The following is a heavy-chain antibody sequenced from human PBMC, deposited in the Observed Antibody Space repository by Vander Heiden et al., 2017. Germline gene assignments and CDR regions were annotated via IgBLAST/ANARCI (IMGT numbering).Heavy chain of an antibody. CDR1: GFTFSSYD. CDR3: ARRGGYSYGTAFDI. J-gene: IGHJ3*02. Sequence: EVQLVESGGGLVQPGGSLRLSCAASGFTFSSYDMHWVRQATGKGLEWASAIGTAGDTYDPGSVKGRFTISREKAKNSLYLQMNSLRAGDTAVYYCARRGGYSYGTAFDIWGQGTMVTVSS. V-gene: IGHV3-13*01. D-gene: IGHD5-18*01. CDR2: IGTAGDT.